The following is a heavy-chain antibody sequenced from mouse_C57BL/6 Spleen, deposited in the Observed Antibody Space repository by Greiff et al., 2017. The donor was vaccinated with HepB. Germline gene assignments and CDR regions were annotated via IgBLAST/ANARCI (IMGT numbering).Heavy chain of an antibody. D-gene: IGHD1-1*01. Sequence: VQLKESEGGLVQPGSSMKLSCTASGFTFSDYYMAWVRQVPEKGLEWVANINYDGSSTYYLDSLKSRFIISRDNAKNILYLQMSSLKSEDTATYYCARERGTTVVFDYWGQGTTLTVSS. CDR3: ARERGTTVVFDY. CDR1: GFTFSDYY. J-gene: IGHJ2*01. V-gene: IGHV5-16*01. CDR2: INYDGSST.